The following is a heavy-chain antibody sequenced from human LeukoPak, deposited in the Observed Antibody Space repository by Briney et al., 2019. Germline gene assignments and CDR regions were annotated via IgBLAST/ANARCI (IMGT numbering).Heavy chain of an antibody. Sequence: ETLSLTCTVSGGSISSYFWSWIRQPPGKGLEWIGYIYYSGSTNYNPSLKSRVTMSVDTSKNQFSLKLSSVTAADTAVYYCARIDRAVAGTIDYWGQGTLVTVSS. D-gene: IGHD6-19*01. CDR1: GGSISSYF. J-gene: IGHJ4*02. CDR2: IYYSGST. CDR3: ARIDRAVAGTIDY. V-gene: IGHV4-59*08.